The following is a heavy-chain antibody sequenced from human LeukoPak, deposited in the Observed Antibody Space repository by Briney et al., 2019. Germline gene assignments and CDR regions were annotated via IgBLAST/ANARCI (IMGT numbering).Heavy chain of an antibody. Sequence: GASVKVSCKASGGTFSCYAISWVRQAPGQGLEWMGGIIPIFGTANYAQKFQGRVTITADESTSTAYMELSSLRSEDTAVYYCARSGNWNHGDAFDIWGQGTMVTVSS. CDR2: IIPIFGTA. J-gene: IGHJ3*02. V-gene: IGHV1-69*13. D-gene: IGHD1-14*01. CDR1: GGTFSCYA. CDR3: ARSGNWNHGDAFDI.